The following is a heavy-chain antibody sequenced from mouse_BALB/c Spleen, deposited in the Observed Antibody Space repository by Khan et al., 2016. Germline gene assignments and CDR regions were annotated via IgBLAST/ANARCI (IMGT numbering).Heavy chain of an antibody. CDR2: ISYSGDT. CDR3: AREDYSCFAY. Sequence: VQLKQSGPGLVKPSQSLSLTCTVTGYSITSDYAWNWIRQFPGNKLVWLGYISYSGDTHYNPSLTSRISITRDTSKNQFFLQLNSVTAEDTATYYCAREDYSCFAYWGQGPLVTVSA. J-gene: IGHJ3*01. V-gene: IGHV3-2*02. CDR1: GYSITSDYA. D-gene: IGHD1-1*02.